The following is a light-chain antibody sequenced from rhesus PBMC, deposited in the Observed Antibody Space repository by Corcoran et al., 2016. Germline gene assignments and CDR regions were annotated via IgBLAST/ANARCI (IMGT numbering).Light chain of an antibody. CDR3: QQYNNWNS. Sequence: EIVMTQSPATLSLSPGERATLSCRASQSVSSYVAWYQQHPEQAPRLLIYGASSRATGIPDRFSGSGSGTDFTLSSSSLEPEDVGVYYCQQYNNWNSFGQGTKVEIK. J-gene: IGKJ2*01. CDR2: GAS. V-gene: IGKV3S9*01. CDR1: QSVSSY.